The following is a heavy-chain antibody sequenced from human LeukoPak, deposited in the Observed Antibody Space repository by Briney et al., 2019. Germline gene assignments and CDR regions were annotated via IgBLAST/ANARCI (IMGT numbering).Heavy chain of an antibody. CDR1: GDSISSRNYY. Sequence: SETLSLTCTVSGDSISSRNYYWGWIRQPPGKGLEWIGNIYYGGSTYYNPSLKSRVTISVDTSKNQYSLRLSSLTAAGTAVYYCARDDRQLAAFDYWGQGTLVTVSS. V-gene: IGHV4-39*07. CDR2: IYYGGST. D-gene: IGHD6-6*01. CDR3: ARDDRQLAAFDY. J-gene: IGHJ4*02.